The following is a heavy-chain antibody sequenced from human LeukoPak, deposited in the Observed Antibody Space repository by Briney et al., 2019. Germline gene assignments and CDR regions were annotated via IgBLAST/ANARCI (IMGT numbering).Heavy chain of an antibody. Sequence: SETLSLTCTVSSGSISTSNYYWSWIRQPPGKGLEWIGEINHSGSTNYNPSLKSRVTISVDTSKNQFSLKLSSVTAADTAVYYCARGVVVTPYYFDYWGQGTLVTVSS. D-gene: IGHD3-22*01. CDR2: INHSGST. J-gene: IGHJ4*02. V-gene: IGHV4-39*07. CDR3: ARGVVVTPYYFDY. CDR1: SGSISTSNYY.